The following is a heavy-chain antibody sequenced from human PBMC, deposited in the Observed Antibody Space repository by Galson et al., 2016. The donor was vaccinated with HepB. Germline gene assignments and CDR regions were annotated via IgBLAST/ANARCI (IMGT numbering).Heavy chain of an antibody. D-gene: IGHD1-26*01. Sequence: SLRLSCAASGFTFSSYSINWVRQAPGRGLEWVASISSRGNYIYYADSLMGRFTVSRENARNSVFLQLNSLRDEDTARYFCARARLVGTTAPFDFWGQGTQVTVSS. CDR3: ARARLVGTTAPFDF. V-gene: IGHV3-21*01. CDR1: GFTFSSYS. J-gene: IGHJ4*02. CDR2: ISSRGNYI.